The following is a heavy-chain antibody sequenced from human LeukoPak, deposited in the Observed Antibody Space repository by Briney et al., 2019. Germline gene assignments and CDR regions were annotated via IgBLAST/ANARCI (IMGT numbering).Heavy chain of an antibody. D-gene: IGHD2-15*01. V-gene: IGHV3-48*03. CDR2: INSASSSL. J-gene: IGHJ4*02. Sequence: GGSLRLSCAASGFTFSTHDMWWVRKAPGKGLEWVSYINSASSSLYYADSVRGRFTISRDNARNSLYLQMHSLSVEDTAIYHCGVSGGSSPGYWGQGTLVTVSS. CDR3: GVSGGSSPGY. CDR1: GFTFSTHD.